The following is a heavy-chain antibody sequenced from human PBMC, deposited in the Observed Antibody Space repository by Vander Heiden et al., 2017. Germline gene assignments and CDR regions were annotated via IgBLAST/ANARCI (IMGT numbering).Heavy chain of an antibody. J-gene: IGHJ3*02. Sequence: EVQLLESGGGLVQRGGSMRLACAACGFPFSSYAMTWVRQAPGKGLEWFSAISGSGGSTYYADSVKGRFTISRDNSKNTLYLQMNSLRAEDTAVYYCAADGYPSNAFDIWGQGTMVTVSS. CDR2: ISGSGGST. CDR1: GFPFSSYA. V-gene: IGHV3-23*01. CDR3: AADGYPSNAFDI. D-gene: IGHD5-12*01.